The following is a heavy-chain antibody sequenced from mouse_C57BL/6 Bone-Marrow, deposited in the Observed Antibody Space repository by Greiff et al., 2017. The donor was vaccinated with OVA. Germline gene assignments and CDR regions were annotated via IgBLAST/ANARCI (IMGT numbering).Heavy chain of an antibody. D-gene: IGHD1-1*01. CDR2: IYPRSGNT. CDR3: ARETGGSSLDYFDY. V-gene: IGHV1-81*01. CDR1: GYTFTSYG. Sequence: LQESGAELARPGASVKLSCKASGYTFTSYGISWVKQRTGQGLEWIGEIYPRSGNTYYNEKFKGKATLTADKSSSTAYMELRSLTSEDSAVYFCARETGGSSLDYFDYWGQGTTLTVSS. J-gene: IGHJ2*01.